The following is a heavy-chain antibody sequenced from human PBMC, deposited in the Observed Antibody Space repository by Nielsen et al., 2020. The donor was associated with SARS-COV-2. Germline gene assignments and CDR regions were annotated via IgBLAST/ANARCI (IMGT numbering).Heavy chain of an antibody. Sequence: ASLKVSCKASGYTFSTYGISWVRQAPGQGLEWMGWISAYNGDTNYAQNFEGRVTMTTDTSTSTAYMELRSLTTDDTAVYYCARQLQDELIMVYAFDYWGQGSLVTVSS. V-gene: IGHV1-18*01. D-gene: IGHD2-8*01. CDR3: ARQLQDELIMVYAFDY. J-gene: IGHJ4*02. CDR2: ISAYNGDT. CDR1: GYTFSTYG.